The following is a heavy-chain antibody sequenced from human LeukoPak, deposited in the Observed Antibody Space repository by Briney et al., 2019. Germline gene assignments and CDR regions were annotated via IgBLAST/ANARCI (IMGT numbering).Heavy chain of an antibody. Sequence: GGSLRLSCAASGFTFSDYFMTWIRQAPGKGLEWVSYISTSGRSIDYADSVRGRCTISRDNAKNSLYLQMNSLRAEDTAVYYCARRSYGSGSDHFDYWGQGTLVTVSS. J-gene: IGHJ4*02. CDR3: ARRSYGSGSDHFDY. D-gene: IGHD3-10*01. CDR1: GFTFSDYF. V-gene: IGHV3-11*01. CDR2: ISTSGRSI.